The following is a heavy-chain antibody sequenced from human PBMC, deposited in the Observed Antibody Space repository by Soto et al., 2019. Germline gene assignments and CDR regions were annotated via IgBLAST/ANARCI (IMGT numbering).Heavy chain of an antibody. CDR3: ARREPYYYDSSGYHDAFDI. CDR2: IYPGDSDT. V-gene: IGHV5-51*03. Sequence: PGESLKISCKGSGYSFTSYWIGWVRQMPGKGLEWMGIIYPGDSDTRYSPSFQGQVTISADKSISTAYLQWSSLKASDTAMYYCARREPYYYDSSGYHDAFDIWGQGTMVTVS. CDR1: GYSFTSYW. D-gene: IGHD3-22*01. J-gene: IGHJ3*02.